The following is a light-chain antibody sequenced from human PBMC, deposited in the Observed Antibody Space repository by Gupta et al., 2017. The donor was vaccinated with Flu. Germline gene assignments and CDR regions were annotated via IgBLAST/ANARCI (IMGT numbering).Light chain of an antibody. Sequence: DPAVSVALGQTVRITCQGDSLRSYYASWYPQQPGQAPVLVIYGKNNRPSGIPDRFSGSSSGTTASLTITGAQAEDEADYYCHSRDSSGNHLVFGGGTKLTVL. J-gene: IGLJ3*02. V-gene: IGLV3-19*01. CDR3: HSRDSSGNHLV. CDR1: SLRSYY. CDR2: GKN.